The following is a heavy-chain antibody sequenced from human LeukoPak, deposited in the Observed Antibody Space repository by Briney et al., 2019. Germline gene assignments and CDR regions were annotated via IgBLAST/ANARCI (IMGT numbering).Heavy chain of an antibody. CDR3: ARAGYSGSYYPFDY. J-gene: IGHJ4*02. CDR1: GFTFSDYY. V-gene: IGHV3-11*01. D-gene: IGHD1-26*01. CDR2: ISSSGSNM. Sequence: GGSLRLSCAASGFTFSDYYMSWIRQAPGKGLEWVSYISSSGSNMHYADSVKGRFTISRDNAKNSLYLQMNSLRAEDTAVYYCARAGYSGSYYPFDYWGQGTLVTVSS.